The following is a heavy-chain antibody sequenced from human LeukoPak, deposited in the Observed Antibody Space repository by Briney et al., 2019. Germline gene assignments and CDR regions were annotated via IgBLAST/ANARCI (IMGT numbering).Heavy chain of an antibody. CDR2: IYYSGST. CDR3: ARETHMYCKSNSCYGYFDL. J-gene: IGHJ2*01. D-gene: IGHD2-2*01. Sequence: PSETLSLTCTVSGGSISSSSYYWGWIRQPPGKGLEWIGSIYYSGSTNYHPSLKSRVTVSLDISKNQFSLKLSSVTAADTAVYYCARETHMYCKSNSCYGYFDLWGRGTLVAVSS. CDR1: GGSISSSSYY. V-gene: IGHV4-39*07.